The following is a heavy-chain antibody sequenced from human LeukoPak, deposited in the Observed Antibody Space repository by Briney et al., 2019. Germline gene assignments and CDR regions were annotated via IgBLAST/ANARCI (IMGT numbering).Heavy chain of an antibody. J-gene: IGHJ5*02. V-gene: IGHV4-39*07. Sequence: SETLSLTCTVSDDSISSNSYYWGWIRQPPGKGLEWIVSSYHSGRTYYNPSLKSRVTMSVDTSKNQFSLRLKSVTAADTAVYYCARALGYCTSASCFTPPTYNWFDPWGQGTLVTVSS. CDR1: DDSISSNSYY. D-gene: IGHD2-2*01. CDR3: ARALGYCTSASCFTPPTYNWFDP. CDR2: SYHSGRT.